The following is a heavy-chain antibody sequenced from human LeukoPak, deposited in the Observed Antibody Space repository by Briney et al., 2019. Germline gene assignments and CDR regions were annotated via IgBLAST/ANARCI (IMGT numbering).Heavy chain of an antibody. CDR1: GYTFTDYY. Sequence: ASVKVSCKASGYTFTDYYMHWVRQAPGQGLEWMGWSNPNSGGTQYAQKFQGRVTMTRDTSITTAYMELSSLTFDDTAVYYCARVKGGFGEISSFDYWGQGTLVTVSS. J-gene: IGHJ4*02. CDR3: ARVKGGFGEISSFDY. D-gene: IGHD3-10*01. V-gene: IGHV1-2*02. CDR2: SNPNSGGT.